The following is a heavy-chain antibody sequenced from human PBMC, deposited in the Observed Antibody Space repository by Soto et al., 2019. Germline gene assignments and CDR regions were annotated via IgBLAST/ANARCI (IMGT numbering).Heavy chain of an antibody. J-gene: IGHJ5*02. CDR3: ATLNPNCSGGSCYSIYWFDP. CDR1: GYTLTELS. Sequence: ASVKVSCKVSGYTLTELSMHWVRQAPGKGLEWMGGFDPEDGETIYAQKFQGRVTMTEDTSTDTAYMELSSLRSEDTAVYYCATLNPNCSGGSCYSIYWFDPWGQGTLVTVSS. V-gene: IGHV1-24*01. D-gene: IGHD2-15*01. CDR2: FDPEDGET.